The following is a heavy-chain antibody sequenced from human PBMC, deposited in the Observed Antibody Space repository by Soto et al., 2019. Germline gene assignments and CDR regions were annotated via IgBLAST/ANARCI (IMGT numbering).Heavy chain of an antibody. CDR3: ARDRGSYSPDYYFDY. J-gene: IGHJ4*02. D-gene: IGHD1-26*01. CDR2: IYYSGST. V-gene: IGHV4-59*01. Sequence: SETLSLTCTVSGGSISSYYLSWIRQPPGKGLECIGYIYYSGSTNYNPSLKSRVTISVDTSKNQFSLKLSSVTAADTAVYYCARDRGSYSPDYYFDYWGQGTLVTVYS. CDR1: GGSISSYY.